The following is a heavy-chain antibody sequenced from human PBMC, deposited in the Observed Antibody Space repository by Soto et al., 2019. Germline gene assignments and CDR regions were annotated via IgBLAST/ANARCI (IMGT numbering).Heavy chain of an antibody. CDR3: EVTTGS. Sequence: ASVKLSCKASGGTFSIYAISWVRQAPGQGLEWMGWVSPDHGNAGYAQHFQGRLTLTTNTSINTAYMELNSLTSEDTAVYYCEVTTGSWGQGTMVTVSS. CDR2: VSPDHGNA. V-gene: IGHV1-8*02. CDR1: GGTFSIYA. D-gene: IGHD1-1*01. J-gene: IGHJ4*02.